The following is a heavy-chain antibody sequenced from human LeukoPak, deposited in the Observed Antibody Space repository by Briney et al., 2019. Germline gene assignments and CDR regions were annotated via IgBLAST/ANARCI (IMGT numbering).Heavy chain of an antibody. Sequence: LAGGSLRLSCAASGFTFSSYAMSWVRQAPGKGLEWVSAISGSGGSAYYADSVKGRFTISRDNSKNTLYLQMNSLRAEDTAVFLCSPWVFDIGGQGKMVTVFS. V-gene: IGHV3-23*01. CDR3: SPWVFDI. CDR2: ISGSGGSA. J-gene: IGHJ3*02. D-gene: IGHD4/OR15-4a*01. CDR1: GFTFSSYA.